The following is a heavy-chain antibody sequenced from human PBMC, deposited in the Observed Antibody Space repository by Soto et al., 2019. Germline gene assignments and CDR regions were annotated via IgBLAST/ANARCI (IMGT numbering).Heavy chain of an antibody. CDR3: ARYCSSTSCSPYYYYYGMDV. D-gene: IGHD2-2*01. V-gene: IGHV3-53*05. J-gene: IGHJ6*02. CDR1: GLTVSSHY. CDR2: IYKGGGT. Sequence: GGSLRLSCAASGLTVSSHYMSWVRQGPGKGLEWVSVIYKGGGTFYADSVKGRFTISRDNSQNTVFLQMNSLRSDDTAVYYCARYCSSTSCSPYYYYYGMDVWGQGTTVTVSS.